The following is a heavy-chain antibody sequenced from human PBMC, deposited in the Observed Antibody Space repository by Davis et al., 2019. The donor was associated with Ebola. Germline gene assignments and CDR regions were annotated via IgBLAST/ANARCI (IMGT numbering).Heavy chain of an antibody. CDR3: ARLGRWLQLLFDY. V-gene: IGHV4-59*08. CDR2: VYHTGST. Sequence: PSETLSLTCSVSGGSVTSYYWSWIRQPPGKGLEWIGYVYHTGSTNQNPSLKSRVTISVDTSKNQFSLKLSSVTAADTAVDYCARLGRWLQLLFDYWGQGTLVTVSS. CDR1: GGSVTSYY. J-gene: IGHJ4*02. D-gene: IGHD5-24*01.